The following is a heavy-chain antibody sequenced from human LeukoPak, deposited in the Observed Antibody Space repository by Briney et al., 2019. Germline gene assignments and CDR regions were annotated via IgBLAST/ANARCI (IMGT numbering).Heavy chain of an antibody. D-gene: IGHD1-26*01. J-gene: IGHJ4*02. Sequence: SETLSLTCTVSGGSISSYYWSWIRQPPGKGLEWIGYIYYSGSANYNPSLKSRVTISVDTSKNQFSLKLSSVTAADTAVYYCARSVGSERDFDYWGQGTLVTVSS. CDR3: ARSVGSERDFDY. CDR1: GGSISSYY. V-gene: IGHV4-59*01. CDR2: IYYSGSA.